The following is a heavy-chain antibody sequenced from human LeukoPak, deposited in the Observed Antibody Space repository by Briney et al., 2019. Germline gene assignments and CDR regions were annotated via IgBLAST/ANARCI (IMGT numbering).Heavy chain of an antibody. V-gene: IGHV1-18*01. CDR1: GYTFTSYG. CDR2: ISAYNGNT. Sequence: ASVKVSCKASGYTFTSYGISWVRQAPVQGLEWMGWISAYNGNTNYAQKLQGRVTMTTDTSTSTAYMELRSLRSDDTAVYYCARDLEPDRDGYNWCWFDPWGQGTLVTVSS. CDR3: ARDLEPDRDGYNWCWFDP. J-gene: IGHJ5*02. D-gene: IGHD5-24*01.